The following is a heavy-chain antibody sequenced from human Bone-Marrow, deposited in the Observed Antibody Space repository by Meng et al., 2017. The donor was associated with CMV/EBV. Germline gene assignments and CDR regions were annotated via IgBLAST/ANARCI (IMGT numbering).Heavy chain of an antibody. V-gene: IGHV2-26*01. CDR3: ARSSKFGGNEGAFDI. J-gene: IGHJ3*02. Sequence: SGPTLVKPTETLTLTCTFSGFSLSNARMGVSWIRQPPGKALEWLAHIFSNDEKSYSTSLKSRLTISKDTSKSQVVLTMTNMDPVDTATYYCARSSKFGGNEGAFDIWGQGTMVTVSS. CDR2: IFSNDEK. D-gene: IGHD4-23*01. CDR1: GFSLSNARMG.